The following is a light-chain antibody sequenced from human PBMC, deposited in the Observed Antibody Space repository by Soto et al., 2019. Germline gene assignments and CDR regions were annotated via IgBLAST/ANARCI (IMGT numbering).Light chain of an antibody. Sequence: DIQMTQPPSTLSASVGDRFTITCRASQSISSWVAWYQQKPGKAPRLLIYDASSLESGVPSRFSGSGSGTEFTLTISSLQPDDFATYYCQQYNSYSTFGQGTKVDIK. CDR3: QQYNSYST. CDR1: QSISSW. V-gene: IGKV1-5*01. CDR2: DAS. J-gene: IGKJ1*01.